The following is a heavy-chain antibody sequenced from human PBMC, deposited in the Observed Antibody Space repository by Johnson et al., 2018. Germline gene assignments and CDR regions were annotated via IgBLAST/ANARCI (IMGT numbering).Heavy chain of an antibody. CDR2: ISYDGSNK. Sequence: QVQLVESGGGVVQPGRSLRLSCAASGFTFSSYGMHWVRQAPGKGLERVAVISYDGSNKYYADSVKGRFTIPRDNSKNTRYLQKNSLRAEDTAVYYCAKEVRGYDYDWDYYYYMDVWGKGTTVTVSS. CDR1: GFTFSSYG. D-gene: IGHD5-12*01. CDR3: AKEVRGYDYDWDYYYYMDV. J-gene: IGHJ6*03. V-gene: IGHV3-30*18.